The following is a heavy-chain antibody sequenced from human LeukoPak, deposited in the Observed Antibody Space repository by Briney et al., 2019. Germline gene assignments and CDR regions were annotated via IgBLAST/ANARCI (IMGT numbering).Heavy chain of an antibody. CDR2: IGTAGDT. CDR1: GFTFSSYD. J-gene: IGHJ4*02. CDR3: ARGRGCGGTYYFDY. V-gene: IGHV3-13*01. Sequence: PGGSLRLSCAASGFTFSSYDMHWVRQATGKGLEWVSAIGTAGDTYYPGSVKGRFTISRENAKNSLYLQMNSLRAGDTAVYYCARGRGCGGTYYFDYWGQGTLVTVSS. D-gene: IGHD4-23*01.